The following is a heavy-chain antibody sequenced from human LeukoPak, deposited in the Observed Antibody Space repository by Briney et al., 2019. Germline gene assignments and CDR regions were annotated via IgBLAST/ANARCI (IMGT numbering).Heavy chain of an antibody. Sequence: GGSLRLSCAASGFTFSSYGMHWVRQAPGKGLEWVAVISYDGSNKYYADSVKGRFTISRDNPKNTLYLQMNSLRAEDTAVYYCAKGAKGMSSSWYLFDYWGQGTLVTVSS. J-gene: IGHJ4*02. CDR3: AKGAKGMSSSWYLFDY. CDR1: GFTFSSYG. D-gene: IGHD6-13*01. V-gene: IGHV3-30*18. CDR2: ISYDGSNK.